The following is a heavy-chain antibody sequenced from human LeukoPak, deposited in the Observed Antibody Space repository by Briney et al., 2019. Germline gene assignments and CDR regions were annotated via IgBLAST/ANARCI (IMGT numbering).Heavy chain of an antibody. CDR1: GGSISSYY. CDR3: ARSGHCSSTSCYTYYFDY. D-gene: IGHD2-2*02. J-gene: IGHJ4*02. CDR2: IYYSGST. Sequence: SETLSLTCTVSGGSISSYYWSWIRQPPGKGLESIGYIYYSGSTNYNPSLKSRVTMSVDTSKNQFSLKLSSVTAADTAVYYCARSGHCSSTSCYTYYFDYWGQGTLATVSS. V-gene: IGHV4-59*01.